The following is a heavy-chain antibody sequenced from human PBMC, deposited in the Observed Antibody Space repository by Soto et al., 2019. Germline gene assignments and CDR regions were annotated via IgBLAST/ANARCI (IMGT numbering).Heavy chain of an antibody. CDR2: INHSGST. Sequence: QVQLQQWGAGLLKPSETLSLTCAVYGGSFSGYYWSWIRQPPGKGLEWIGEINHSGSTNYNPSLKSRVTISVDTSKNQFSLKLSSVTSADTAVYYCARGGRKKFDPWGQGTLVAVSS. CDR3: ARGGRKKFDP. V-gene: IGHV4-34*01. J-gene: IGHJ5*02. CDR1: GGSFSGYY.